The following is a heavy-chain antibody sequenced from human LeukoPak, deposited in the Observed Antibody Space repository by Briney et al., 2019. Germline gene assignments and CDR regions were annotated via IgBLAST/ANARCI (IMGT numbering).Heavy chain of an antibody. CDR1: GGSISSYY. D-gene: IGHD1-26*01. J-gene: IGHJ5*02. Sequence: PSETLSLTCTVSGGSISSYYWSWIRQPPGKGLEWIGYIYYSGITNYNPSLKSRVTISVDTSKNQFSLKLNSVTTADTAVYYCARDFVGALNWFDPWGQGTLVTVSS. CDR3: ARDFVGALNWFDP. V-gene: IGHV4-59*01. CDR2: IYYSGIT.